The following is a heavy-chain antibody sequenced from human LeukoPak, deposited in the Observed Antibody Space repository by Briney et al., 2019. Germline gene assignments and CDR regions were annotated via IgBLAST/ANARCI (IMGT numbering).Heavy chain of an antibody. Sequence: GGSLRLSCAASGFTFSDYYMSWIRQAPGKGLEWVSYISSSGSTIYYADSVKGRFTISRDNAKNSLYLQVNSLTAEDTAVYYCARAGVDTSGYYYQGFDYWGQGTLVTVSS. CDR3: ARAGVDTSGYYYQGFDY. V-gene: IGHV3-11*04. D-gene: IGHD3-3*01. J-gene: IGHJ4*02. CDR1: GFTFSDYY. CDR2: ISSSGSTI.